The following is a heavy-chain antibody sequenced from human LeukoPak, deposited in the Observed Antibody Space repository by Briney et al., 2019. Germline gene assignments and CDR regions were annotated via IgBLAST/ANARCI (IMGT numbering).Heavy chain of an antibody. CDR1: GFTFSTYG. CDR2: ISYDGSNK. V-gene: IGHV3-30*03. D-gene: IGHD5-18*01. J-gene: IGHJ3*02. Sequence: GGSLRLSCAASGFTFSTYGMHWVRQAPGKGLEWVAVISYDGSNKNYADSVKGRFTISRDNSRNTLDLQMNSLRPEDTAVYYCARYGDSYGSKGKGAFDIWGQGTMVTVSS. CDR3: ARYGDSYGSKGKGAFDI.